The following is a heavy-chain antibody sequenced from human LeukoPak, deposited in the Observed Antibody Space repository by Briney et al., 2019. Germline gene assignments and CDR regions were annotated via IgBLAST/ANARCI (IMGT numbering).Heavy chain of an antibody. Sequence: SETLSLTCTVSGGSISSYYWSWIRQPPGKGLEWIGYIYYSGSTNYNPSLRSRVTISVDTSKNQFSLKLSSVTAADTAVYYCARYRTDYDSSGYYSNWFDPWGQGTLVTVSS. CDR1: GGSISSYY. CDR3: ARYRTDYDSSGYYSNWFDP. V-gene: IGHV4-59*08. J-gene: IGHJ5*02. D-gene: IGHD3-22*01. CDR2: IYYSGST.